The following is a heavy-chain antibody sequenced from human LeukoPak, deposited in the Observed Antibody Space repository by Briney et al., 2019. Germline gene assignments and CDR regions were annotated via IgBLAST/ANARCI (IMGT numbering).Heavy chain of an antibody. D-gene: IGHD5-24*01. V-gene: IGHV3-48*03. CDR1: GFIFSSYE. CDR3: VRGWASDY. Sequence: GGSLRLSCAASGFIFSSYEMKWVRQAPGKGLEWVSYISTSGSTNYYADSVKGRFTISRDNAKSSLYLQMDSLRAEDTAVYYCVRGWASDYWGQGGLVTVSS. CDR2: ISTSGSTN. J-gene: IGHJ4*02.